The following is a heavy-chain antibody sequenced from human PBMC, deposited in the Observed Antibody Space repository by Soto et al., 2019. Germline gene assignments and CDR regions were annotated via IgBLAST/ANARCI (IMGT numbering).Heavy chain of an antibody. CDR2: INPIFGTP. V-gene: IGHV1-69*13. CDR3: AREGRHFDY. CDR1: GGTFSSYA. J-gene: IGHJ4*02. Sequence: VASVKVSCKASGGTFSSYAISWVRQAPGQGLEWMGNINPIFGTPHYAQKFQGRVTITADENTSTAFMELTSLSSDDTAVYFCAREGRHFDYWGQGTLVTVSS.